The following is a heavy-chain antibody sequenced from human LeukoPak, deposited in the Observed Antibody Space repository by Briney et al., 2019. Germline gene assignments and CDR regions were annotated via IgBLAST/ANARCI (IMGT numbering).Heavy chain of an antibody. CDR2: ISYDGSNK. Sequence: GGSLRLSCAASGFTFSSYAMHWVRQAPGKGLEWVAVISYDGSNKYYADSVKGRFTISRDNSKNSLYLQMNSLRDEDTAVYYCARVTTGKGGNADYWGQGTLVTVSS. D-gene: IGHD4-23*01. V-gene: IGHV3-30-3*01. CDR1: GFTFSSYA. J-gene: IGHJ4*02. CDR3: ARVTTGKGGNADY.